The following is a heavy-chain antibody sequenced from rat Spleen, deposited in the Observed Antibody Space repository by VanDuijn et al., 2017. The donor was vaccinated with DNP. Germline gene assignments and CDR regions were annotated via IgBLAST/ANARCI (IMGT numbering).Heavy chain of an antibody. D-gene: IGHD1-7*01. CDR1: GFTFSDHN. J-gene: IGHJ2*01. CDR2: INYDGSNT. Sequence: EVQLVESGGGLVQPGRSLKLSCAASGFTFSDHNMAWVRQAPKKGLEWVATINYDGSNTYYRDSVKGRFTISRDNAKSTLYLQMDSLRSEDTATYYCTTDPYYGYWGQGVMVTVSS. CDR3: TTDPYYGY. V-gene: IGHV5-7*01.